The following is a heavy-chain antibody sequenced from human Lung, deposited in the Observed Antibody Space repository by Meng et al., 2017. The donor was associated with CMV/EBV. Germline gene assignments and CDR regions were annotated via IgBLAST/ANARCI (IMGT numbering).Heavy chain of an antibody. Sequence: QLEESGPGLVKPSHTLSLTCTVSGGSISSGDYYWGWIRQPPGKGLEWIGSIHYRGSTYYNPSLKGRVTISVDTSKNQFSLKVNSVTAADTAVYYCGREALSIAVASTDHWGQGTLVTVSS. D-gene: IGHD6-19*01. CDR1: GGSISSGDYY. J-gene: IGHJ4*02. CDR2: IHYRGST. CDR3: GREALSIAVASTDH. V-gene: IGHV4-39*07.